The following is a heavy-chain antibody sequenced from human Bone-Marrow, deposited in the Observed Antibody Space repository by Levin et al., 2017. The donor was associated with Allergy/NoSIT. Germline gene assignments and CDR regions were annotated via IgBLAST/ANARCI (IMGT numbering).Heavy chain of an antibody. D-gene: IGHD3-3*01. V-gene: IGHV4-31*03. Sequence: LRLSCTVSGGSISSGGYYWSWIRQHPGKGLEWIGYIYYSGSTYYNPSLKSRVTISVDTSKNQFSLKLSSVTAADTAVYYCARAEGYDFGRGGYGMDVWGQGTTVTVSS. CDR2: IYYSGST. CDR1: GGSISSGGYY. J-gene: IGHJ6*02. CDR3: ARAEGYDFGRGGYGMDV.